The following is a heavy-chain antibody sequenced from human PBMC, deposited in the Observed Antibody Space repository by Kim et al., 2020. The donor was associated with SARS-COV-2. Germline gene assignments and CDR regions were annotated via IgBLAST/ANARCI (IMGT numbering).Heavy chain of an antibody. Sequence: GGSLRLSCAASGFTFSSYGMHWVRQAPGKELEWMAVIWYDGSNKYYADSVKGRFTISRDNSKNTLYLQMNSLRAEDTAVYYCARDGPRAGLRFLEWQLDYWGQGTLVTVSS. V-gene: IGHV3-33*01. CDR1: GFTFSSYG. CDR2: IWYDGSNK. CDR3: ARDGPRAGLRFLEWQLDY. D-gene: IGHD3-3*01. J-gene: IGHJ4*02.